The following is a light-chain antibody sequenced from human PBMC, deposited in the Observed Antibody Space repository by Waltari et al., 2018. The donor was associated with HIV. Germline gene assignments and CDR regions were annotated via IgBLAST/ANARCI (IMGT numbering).Light chain of an antibody. CDR1: RSDLGGFDF. Sequence: QSALTQPASVSGSPGQSITISCTGSRSDLGGFDFVAWYQQHPGKAPKLIIYDVIERPSGVSNRFSASKSGNTASLTISGLQPEDEADYYCCSFIGRSTLIFGGGTKVTVV. CDR3: CSFIGRSTLI. CDR2: DVI. V-gene: IGLV2-23*02. J-gene: IGLJ2*01.